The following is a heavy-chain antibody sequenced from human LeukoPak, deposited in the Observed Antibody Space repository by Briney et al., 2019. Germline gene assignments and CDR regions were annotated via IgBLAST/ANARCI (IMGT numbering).Heavy chain of an antibody. J-gene: IGHJ4*02. CDR1: GFTFSSYS. Sequence: GGSLRLSCAVSGFTFSSYSMNWVRQAPGKGLEWVSSISSSSSYVYYADSVKGRFTISRDNAKNSLYLQMNSLRAEDTAVYYCARYGSGSYPYWGQGTLVTVSS. D-gene: IGHD3-10*01. V-gene: IGHV3-21*01. CDR3: ARYGSGSYPY. CDR2: ISSSSSYV.